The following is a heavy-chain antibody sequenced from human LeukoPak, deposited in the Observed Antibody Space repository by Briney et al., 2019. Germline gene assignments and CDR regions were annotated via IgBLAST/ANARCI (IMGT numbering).Heavy chain of an antibody. CDR2: INPSGGST. Sequence: ASVNVSCKASGYSLTTYYMHWVRQAPGQGLEWMAIINPSGGSTNYAQKFQGRVTMTRDTPTNTVYMEMSSLRIEDTAVYYCASVYLHGMDVWGQGTRSPSP. CDR3: ASVYLHGMDV. D-gene: IGHD1-14*01. J-gene: IGHJ6*02. CDR1: GYSLTTYY. V-gene: IGHV1-46*01.